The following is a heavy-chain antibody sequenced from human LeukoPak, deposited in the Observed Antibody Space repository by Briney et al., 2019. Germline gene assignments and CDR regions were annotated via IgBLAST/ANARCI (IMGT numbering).Heavy chain of an antibody. V-gene: IGHV1-2*02. CDR1: GYTFTNYY. CDR3: STEDKYCGGANCGKY. D-gene: IGHD2-21*01. CDR2: IIPDSGGA. Sequence: GASVKVSCKTSGYTFTNYYVHWVRQAPGQGLEWMGYIIPDSGGADYDQRFQGRVTMTRDKSISTVYMELGSLRSDDTAVYYCSTEDKYCGGANCGKYWGQGTLVTVSS. J-gene: IGHJ4*02.